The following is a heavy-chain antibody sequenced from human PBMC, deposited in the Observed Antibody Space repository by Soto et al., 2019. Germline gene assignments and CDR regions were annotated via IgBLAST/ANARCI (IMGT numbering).Heavy chain of an antibody. Sequence: QVQLVQSGAEVKKPGASVKVSCKASGYTFSSYDINWVRQATGQGLEWMGWLNPNSGDTGYAQKFQGRATLTRNTSIHTTDIELSSLTSDDTAVYSCATSGVGWYLYWGQGTLVTVSS. CDR3: ATSGVGWYLY. D-gene: IGHD6-19*01. V-gene: IGHV1-8*01. J-gene: IGHJ4*02. CDR1: GYTFSSYD. CDR2: LNPNSGDT.